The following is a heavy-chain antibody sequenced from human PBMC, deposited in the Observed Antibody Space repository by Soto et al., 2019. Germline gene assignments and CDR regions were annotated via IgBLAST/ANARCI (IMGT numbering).Heavy chain of an antibody. Sequence: SETPSLTCAVYGGSFSGYYWSWIRQPPGKGLEWIGEIHHSGSTNYNPSLKSRVTISVDTSKNQFSLKLSSVAAADTAVYYCARGGGGSYPDYWGQGTLVTVSS. CDR1: GGSFSGYY. V-gene: IGHV4-34*01. J-gene: IGHJ4*02. CDR2: IHHSGST. CDR3: ARGGGGSYPDY. D-gene: IGHD1-26*01.